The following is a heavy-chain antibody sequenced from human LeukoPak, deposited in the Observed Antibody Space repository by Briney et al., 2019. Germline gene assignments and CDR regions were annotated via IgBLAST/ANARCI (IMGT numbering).Heavy chain of an antibody. CDR2: ISGSGGST. Sequence: GGSLRLSCAASGFTFSSYAMSWVRQAPGKGLEWVSAISGSGGSTYYADSVKGRFTISRDNSKNTLYLQMNSLRAEDTAVYYCARADFEYYDYVWGSYRTTGYFDYWGQGTLVTVSS. CDR1: GFTFSSYA. J-gene: IGHJ4*02. CDR3: ARADFEYYDYVWGSYRTTGYFDY. D-gene: IGHD3-16*02. V-gene: IGHV3-23*01.